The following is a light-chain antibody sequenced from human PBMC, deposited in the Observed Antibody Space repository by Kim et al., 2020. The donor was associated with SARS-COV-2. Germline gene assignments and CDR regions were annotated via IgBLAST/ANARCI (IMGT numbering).Light chain of an antibody. CDR1: SSDVGGYNY. V-gene: IGLV2-11*01. CDR2: DVS. Sequence: VTISCTGTSSDVGGYNYVSWYQQHPGKAPKLMIYDVSKRPSGVPDRFSGSKSGNTASLTISGLQAEDEADYYCCSYAGSYTWVFGGGTKLTVL. CDR3: CSYAGSYTWV. J-gene: IGLJ2*01.